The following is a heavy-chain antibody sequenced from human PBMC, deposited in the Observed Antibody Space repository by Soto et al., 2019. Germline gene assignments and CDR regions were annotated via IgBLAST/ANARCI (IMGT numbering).Heavy chain of an antibody. CDR1: GDSITNRRFY. J-gene: IGHJ4*02. CDR2: MYYTGST. CDR3: ARHPRPPDYSFDY. D-gene: IGHD4-4*01. V-gene: IGHV4-39*01. Sequence: ETLSLTCTVSGDSITNRRFYWAWIRQPPGKGLEWIGSMYYTGSTEYNPSLESRVTISVDTSKNQFSLRLSSVTAADTAVYYCARHPRPPDYSFDYWGQGTLVTVSS.